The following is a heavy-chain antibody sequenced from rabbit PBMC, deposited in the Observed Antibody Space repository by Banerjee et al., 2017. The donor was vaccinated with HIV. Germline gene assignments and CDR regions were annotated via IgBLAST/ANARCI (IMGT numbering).Heavy chain of an antibody. CDR2: IYAGSSDIT. Sequence: QSLEESGGDLVKPGASLTLTCTASGFSFSSSYWMCWVRQAPGKGLEWIACIYAGSSDITYYSSWAKGRFTISKTSSTTVTLQMTSLTAADTATHFSARGVGDSYPYYGMDLWGPGTLVTVS. J-gene: IGHJ6*01. CDR3: ARGVGDSYPYYGMDL. CDR1: GFSFSSSYW. V-gene: IGHV1S40*01. D-gene: IGHD7-1*01.